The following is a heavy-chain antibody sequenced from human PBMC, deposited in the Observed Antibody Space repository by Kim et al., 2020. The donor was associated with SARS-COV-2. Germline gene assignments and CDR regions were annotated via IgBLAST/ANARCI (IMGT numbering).Heavy chain of an antibody. CDR1: EFSFSGNW. J-gene: IGHJ4*02. Sequence: GGSLRLSCAASEFSFSGNWMSWVRQAPGKGLEWVAEINPDGSAKFYVDSVKGRFTVSRDNAKNSLYLQMNSLRAEDTAIYYCVRDPDYGGGGAFFDYWGQGTLVTVSS. CDR3: VRDPDYGGGGAFFDY. D-gene: IGHD4-17*01. V-gene: IGHV3-7*03. CDR2: INPDGSAK.